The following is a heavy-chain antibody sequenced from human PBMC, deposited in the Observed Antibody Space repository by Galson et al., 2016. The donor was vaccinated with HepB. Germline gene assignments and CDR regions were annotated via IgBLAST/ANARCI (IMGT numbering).Heavy chain of an antibody. D-gene: IGHD4-23*01. Sequence: SLRLSCAASGFAFGSHWMHWVRQVPGKGLVWVSRINSDGTISNYADSVKGRFTISRDNAKNTLYLQMNRQRVEDTAGYCCGRDHSVVLTTAYNWFDPGGKGTRVTVSS. J-gene: IGHJ5*02. V-gene: IGHV3-74*01. CDR2: INSDGTIS. CDR3: GRDHSVVLTTAYNWFDP. CDR1: GFAFGSHW.